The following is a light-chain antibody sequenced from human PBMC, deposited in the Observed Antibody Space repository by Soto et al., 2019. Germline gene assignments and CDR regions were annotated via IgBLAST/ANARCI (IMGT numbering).Light chain of an antibody. J-gene: IGKJ5*01. V-gene: IGKV1-9*01. Sequence: DIQMTQSPSSLSASVGDRVTITWRASQGISTYLAWYQQKPGRAPKLLIYAASTLQSGVPSRFSGSGSGTEFTLTITSLQPEDFATYYCQQLNSFPITFGQGTRLEIK. CDR3: QQLNSFPIT. CDR2: AAS. CDR1: QGISTY.